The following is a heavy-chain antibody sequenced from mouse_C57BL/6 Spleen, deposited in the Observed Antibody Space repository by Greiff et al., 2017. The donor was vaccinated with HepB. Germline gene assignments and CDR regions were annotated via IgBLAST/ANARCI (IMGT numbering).Heavy chain of an antibody. Sequence: QVQLQQPGAELVRPGSSVKLYCKASGYTFTSYWMHWVKQRPIQGLEWIGNIDPSDSETHYNQKFKDKATLTVDKSSSTAYMQLSSLTSEDSAVYYCARVITTVVTYYFDYWGEGTTLTVSS. J-gene: IGHJ2*01. V-gene: IGHV1-52*01. CDR2: IDPSDSET. CDR1: GYTFTSYW. D-gene: IGHD1-1*01. CDR3: ARVITTVVTYYFDY.